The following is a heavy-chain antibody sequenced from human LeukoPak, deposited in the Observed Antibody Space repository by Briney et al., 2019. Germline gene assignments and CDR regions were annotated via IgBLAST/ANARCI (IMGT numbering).Heavy chain of an antibody. CDR2: MNPNSGNT. CDR1: GYTFTSYD. J-gene: IGHJ4*02. V-gene: IGHV1-8*01. CDR3: ARVSAAAAGFVDY. D-gene: IGHD6-13*01. Sequence: ASVKVSCKASGYTFTSYDINWVRQATGQGLEWMGWMNPNSGNTGYAQKFQGRVTMTRNTSISTAYMELSSLGSEDTAVYYCARVSAAAAGFVDYWGQGTLVTVSS.